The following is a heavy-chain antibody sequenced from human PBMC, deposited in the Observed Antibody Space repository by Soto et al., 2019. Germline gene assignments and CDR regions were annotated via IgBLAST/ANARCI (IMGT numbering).Heavy chain of an antibody. J-gene: IGHJ6*02. V-gene: IGHV4-59*01. CDR1: GGSMSEYF. CDR3: AKPPSSAKYDRFHYYGMDV. CDR2: IYYLGST. Sequence: TSETLSLTCSVSGGSMSEYFWSWIRQSPGKGLEWIGYIYYLGSTDYNPSLKSRVTISVDTSKRQFSLRLTSVTAADTAVYYCAKPPSSAKYDRFHYYGMDVWGQGTTVTVSS. D-gene: IGHD3-9*01.